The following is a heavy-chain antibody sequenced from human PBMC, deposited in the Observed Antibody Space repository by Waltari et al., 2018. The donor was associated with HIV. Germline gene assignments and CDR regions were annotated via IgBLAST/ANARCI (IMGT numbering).Heavy chain of an antibody. V-gene: IGHV3-48*03. CDR3: ARGYYYDSGSYYKAY. D-gene: IGHD3-10*01. CDR2: FSSSRSTI. CDR1: GFTFNSYE. J-gene: IGHJ4*02. Sequence: EVQLVESGGGLVQPGGSLRLSCAASGFTFNSYEMNWVGQAPGKWLGWVSFFSSSRSTIYYADSVKGRFTISRDNARNSLYLQMNSLRAEDTAVYYCARGYYYDSGSYYKAYWGQGTLVTVSS.